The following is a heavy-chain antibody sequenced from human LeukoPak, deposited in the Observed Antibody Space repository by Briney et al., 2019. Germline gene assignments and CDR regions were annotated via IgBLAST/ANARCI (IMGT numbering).Heavy chain of an antibody. CDR2: IYPGDSDT. Sequence: GESLKISCKGSGYSFTSYWIGWLRQMPGKGLEGMGSIYPGDSDTRYSPSFQGQVTISADKSISTAYLQWSSLKASDTAMYYCARRIIAGATPGATYWFDPWGQGTLVTVSS. V-gene: IGHV5-51*01. D-gene: IGHD1-26*01. CDR1: GYSFTSYW. J-gene: IGHJ5*02. CDR3: ARRIIAGATPGATYWFDP.